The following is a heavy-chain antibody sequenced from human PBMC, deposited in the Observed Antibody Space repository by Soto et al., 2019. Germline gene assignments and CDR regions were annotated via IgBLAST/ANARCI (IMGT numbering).Heavy chain of an antibody. D-gene: IGHD2-2*03. CDR3: ARAGERWILGYYFDY. V-gene: IGHV4-31*03. Sequence: QVQLQESGPGLVKPSQTLSLTCTVSGGSISSGGYYWSWIRQHPGKGLEWIGYIYYSRSTYYNPSLKSRVTISVATSKNQFSLQLSSVTAADTAVYYCARAGERWILGYYFDYSGHGTLVPVSS. CDR2: IYYSRST. CDR1: GGSISSGGYY. J-gene: IGHJ4*01.